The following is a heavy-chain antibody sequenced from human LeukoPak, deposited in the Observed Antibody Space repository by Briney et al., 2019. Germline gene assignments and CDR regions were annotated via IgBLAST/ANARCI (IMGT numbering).Heavy chain of an antibody. Sequence: PGGSLRLSCAASGFTFSSYGMHWVRQAPGKGLEWVAIIWYDGSKNYYADSVKGRFTISRDNSKNTLYLQMNSLRAEDTAVYYCARVVYSNGWYIDYWGRGTLVTVSS. CDR3: ARVVYSNGWYIDY. J-gene: IGHJ4*02. CDR2: IWYDGSKN. D-gene: IGHD6-19*01. CDR1: GFTFSSYG. V-gene: IGHV3-33*01.